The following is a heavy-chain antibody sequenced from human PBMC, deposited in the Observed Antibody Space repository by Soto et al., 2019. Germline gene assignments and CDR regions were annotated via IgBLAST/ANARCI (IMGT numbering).Heavy chain of an antibody. D-gene: IGHD5-18*01. CDR1: GFTFSSYG. V-gene: IGHV3-30*18. CDR3: ANWIQLWYNHPEDRHYYYGMDV. J-gene: IGHJ6*02. CDR2: ISYDGSNK. Sequence: PGGSLRLSCAASGFTFSSYGMHWVRQAPGKGQEWVAVISYDGSNKYYADSVKGRFTISRDNSKNTLYLQMNSLRAEDTAVYYCANWIQLWYNHPEDRHYYYGMDVWGQGNTVTVSS.